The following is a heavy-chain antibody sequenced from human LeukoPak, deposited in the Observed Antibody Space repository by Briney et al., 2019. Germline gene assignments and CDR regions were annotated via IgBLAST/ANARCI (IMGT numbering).Heavy chain of an antibody. CDR3: ARAVSFSGSAVTGGAH. CDR2: ISVYNGNT. D-gene: IGHD6-19*01. CDR1: GYTFTSYG. J-gene: IGHJ4*02. Sequence: ASVKVSCKASGYTFTSYGISWVRQAPGQGLEWIGWISVYNGNTIYAQKLHGRVTMTTDTSTSTAYMELRSLQSDDTAVYYCARAVSFSGSAVTGGAHWGQGTLVTVSS. V-gene: IGHV1-18*01.